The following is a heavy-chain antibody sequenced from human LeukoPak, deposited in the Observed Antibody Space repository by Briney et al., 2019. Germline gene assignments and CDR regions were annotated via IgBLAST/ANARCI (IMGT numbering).Heavy chain of an antibody. CDR3: ARVVPPADY. Sequence: SETLSLTCTVSGGSITSDYWSWVRHPPGEGRDLYGYIYCSGSTNYNPSLKSRVTISVDTSKNQFSLKLSSVTAADTAVYYCARVVPPADYWGQGTLVTVSS. J-gene: IGHJ4*02. V-gene: IGHV4-59*01. D-gene: IGHD2-2*01. CDR2: IYCSGST. CDR1: GGSITSDY.